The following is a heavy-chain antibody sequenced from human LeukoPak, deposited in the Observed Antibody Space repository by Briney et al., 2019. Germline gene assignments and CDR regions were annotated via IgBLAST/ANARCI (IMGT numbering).Heavy chain of an antibody. J-gene: IGHJ4*01. V-gene: IGHV7-4-1*02. CDR2: INTNTGNP. Sequence: ASVKVSCKASGYTFTNYAMNWVRQAPGQGLEWMGWINTNTGNPTYAQGFTGRFVFSVDTSVSTAYLEISSLNEGTVVYYCAREGRAGYHFAYWGQEPWSPSPQ. CDR1: GYTFTNYA. CDR3: AREGRAGYHFAY. D-gene: IGHD5-24*01.